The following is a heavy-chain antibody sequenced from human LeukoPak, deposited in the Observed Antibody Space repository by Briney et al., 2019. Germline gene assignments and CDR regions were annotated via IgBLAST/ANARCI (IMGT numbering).Heavy chain of an antibody. CDR1: GFTFSNYE. J-gene: IGHJ4*02. V-gene: IGHV3-48*03. D-gene: IGHD5-18*01. CDR3: ARGYTYGYDY. CDR2: ISSSGGTI. Sequence: GGSLRLSCAASGFTFSNYEMNWVRQAPGKGLEWVSYISSSGGTIYYADSVKGRFTISRDNAKNSLYLQMNSLRAEDTAVYYCARGYTYGYDYWGQGTQLTVSS.